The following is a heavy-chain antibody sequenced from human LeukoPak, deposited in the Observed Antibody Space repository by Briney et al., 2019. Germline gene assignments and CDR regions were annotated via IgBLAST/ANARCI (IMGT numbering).Heavy chain of an antibody. Sequence: PSETLSLTCAVSGGSINSGGNSWSWIRQSPGQGLEWIGYIYQGGTTYYNPSLKSRVTISLDRSKNQFSLKLSSVTAADTAVYYCARVLHYGMDVWGQGTTVTVSS. CDR2: IYQGGTT. V-gene: IGHV4-30-2*06. J-gene: IGHJ6*02. CDR1: GGSINSGGNS. CDR3: ARVLHYGMDV.